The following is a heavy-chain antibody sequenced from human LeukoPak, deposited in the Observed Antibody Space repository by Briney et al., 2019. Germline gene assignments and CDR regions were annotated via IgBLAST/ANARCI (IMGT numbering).Heavy chain of an antibody. D-gene: IGHD6-13*01. Sequence: ASETLSLTCTVSGGSIGSYFWSWIRQPSGKGLEWIGYIYYSGSTNSGSTNYNPSLKSRLTISVDTSKNQFSLKLSSVTAADTAVYYCARSYSRGGPFDYWGQGTLVTVSS. J-gene: IGHJ4*02. CDR1: GGSIGSYF. CDR2: IYYSGSTNSGST. CDR3: ARSYSRGGPFDY. V-gene: IGHV4-59*08.